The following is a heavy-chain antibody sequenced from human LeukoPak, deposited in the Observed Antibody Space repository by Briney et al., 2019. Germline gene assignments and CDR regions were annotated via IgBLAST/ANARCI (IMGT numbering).Heavy chain of an antibody. V-gene: IGHV1-69*01. CDR2: IIPIFGTA. Sequence: SVNVSCKSSVGTFSSYAISWVRQAPGQGLEWMGGIIPIFGTANCAQKFQGRVTITADESTSTAYMELSSLRSEDTAVYYCARSLTNYDFWSGPGDYWGQGTLVTVSS. D-gene: IGHD3-3*01. CDR3: ARSLTNYDFWSGPGDY. CDR1: VGTFSSYA. J-gene: IGHJ4*02.